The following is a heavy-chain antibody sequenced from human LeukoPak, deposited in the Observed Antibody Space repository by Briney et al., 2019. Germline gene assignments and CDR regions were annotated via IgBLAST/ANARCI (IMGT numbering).Heavy chain of an antibody. CDR2: ISSSGSTI. Sequence: GGSLRLSCAASGFTFSSYEMNWVRQAPGKGLEWVSYISSSGSTIYYADSVKGRFTISRDNAKNSLYLQMNGLRAEDTAVYYCARVMFPEYDFWSGYLVDYWGQGTLVTVSS. CDR3: ARVMFPEYDFWSGYLVDY. J-gene: IGHJ4*02. V-gene: IGHV3-48*03. CDR1: GFTFSSYE. D-gene: IGHD3-3*01.